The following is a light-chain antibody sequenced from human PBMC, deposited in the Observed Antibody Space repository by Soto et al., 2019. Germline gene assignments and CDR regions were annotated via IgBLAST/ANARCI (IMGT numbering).Light chain of an antibody. CDR2: GVT. Sequence: QSVLTQPASVSGSPGQSITISCTGTSSDVGGYNYVSWYQQHPGKAPKLMIYGVTKRPSGVSNRFSGSKSGNTASLTISGLQAEDESDYYGSSPTSSTTLRVVFGGGTKLTVL. CDR1: SSDVGGYNY. CDR3: SSPTSSTTLRVV. J-gene: IGLJ2*01. V-gene: IGLV2-14*01.